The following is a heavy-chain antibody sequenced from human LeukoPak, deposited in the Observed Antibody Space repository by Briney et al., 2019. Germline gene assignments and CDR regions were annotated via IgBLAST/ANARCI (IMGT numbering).Heavy chain of an antibody. J-gene: IGHJ2*01. CDR3: AKDLEQWLGWYFDL. V-gene: IGHV3-23*01. Sequence: PGGSLRLSCAASGFTFSSYAMSWVRQAPGKGLEWVSAISGSGGSTYYADSVKGRFTISRDNSKNTLYLQMYSLRAEDTAVYYCAKDLEQWLGWYFDLWGRGTLVTVSS. CDR2: ISGSGGST. CDR1: GFTFSSYA. D-gene: IGHD6-19*01.